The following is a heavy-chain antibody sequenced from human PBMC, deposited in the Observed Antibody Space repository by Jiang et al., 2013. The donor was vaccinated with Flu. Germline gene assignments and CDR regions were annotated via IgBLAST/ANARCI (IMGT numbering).Heavy chain of an antibody. D-gene: IGHD3-22*01. CDR2: ISYDGSNK. CDR3: ARGSGAYYQGIHD. Sequence: RSLRLSCAVSGFTFDNYGMDWVRQAPGKGLEWVAVISYDGSNKYYADSVKGRFTISRDNSKNTLYLQMNSLRAEDTAVYYCARGSGAYYQGIHDWGQGTLVTV. CDR1: GFTFDNYG. V-gene: IGHV3-30*03. J-gene: IGHJ4*02.